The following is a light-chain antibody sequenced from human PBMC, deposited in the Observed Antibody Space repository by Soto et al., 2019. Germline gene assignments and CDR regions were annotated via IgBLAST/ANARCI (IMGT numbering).Light chain of an antibody. V-gene: IGKV1-27*01. CDR1: QDINNY. Sequence: DIQMTQSPSSLSASVGDRVTITCRASQDINNYLAWYQQKPGKPPKLLIYAASTLQSGVPSRFSGGGSGTDFTLTINSLQPEDVATYYCQRYNNGPPVTFGPGTKM. CDR2: AAS. CDR3: QRYNNGPPVT. J-gene: IGKJ3*01.